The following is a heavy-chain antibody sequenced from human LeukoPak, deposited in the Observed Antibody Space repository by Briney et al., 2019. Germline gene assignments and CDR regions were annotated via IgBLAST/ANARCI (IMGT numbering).Heavy chain of an antibody. CDR1: GFTFSSYA. CDR3: ASDIVVVPAGTFDY. Sequence: PGGSLRLSCAASGFTFSSYAMSWVRQAPGKGLEWVAVISYDGSNKYYADSVKGRFTISRDNSKNTLYLQMNILRAEDTAVYYCASDIVVVPAGTFDYWGQGTLVTVSS. CDR2: ISYDGSNK. J-gene: IGHJ4*02. V-gene: IGHV3-30-3*01. D-gene: IGHD2-2*01.